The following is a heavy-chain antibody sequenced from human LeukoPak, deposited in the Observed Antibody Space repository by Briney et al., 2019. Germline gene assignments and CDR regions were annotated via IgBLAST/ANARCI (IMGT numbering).Heavy chain of an antibody. V-gene: IGHV1-18*01. CDR1: GYTFTNFG. CDR2: ISAYNGNT. D-gene: IGHD3-16*01. J-gene: IGHJ6*02. CDR3: ARGERTSKNYDYYYSGMDV. Sequence: GASVKVSCKASGYTFTNFGIGWVRQAPGQGLEWMGWISAYNGNTNYAQRLQGRVTMTTDTSTSTAYMELRSLRSDGTAVYYCARGERTSKNYDYYYSGMDVWGQGTTVTVSS.